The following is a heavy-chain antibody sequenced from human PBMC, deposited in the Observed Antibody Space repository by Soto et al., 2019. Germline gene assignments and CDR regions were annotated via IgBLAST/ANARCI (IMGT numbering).Heavy chain of an antibody. CDR2: IYYTGST. J-gene: IGHJ4*02. CDR3: ARGSPLSSSFPLDY. V-gene: IGHV4-59*12. CDR1: GGSIRPYY. D-gene: IGHD6-6*01. Sequence: QVQLQESGPGLVKPSETLSLTCTVFGGSIRPYYWSWIRQPPGKELEWIGNIYYTGSTNSRPSLKSRGTMALDTSKNLLALKLNSVTAADTAVYYCARGSPLSSSFPLDYWGQGSLVAVSS.